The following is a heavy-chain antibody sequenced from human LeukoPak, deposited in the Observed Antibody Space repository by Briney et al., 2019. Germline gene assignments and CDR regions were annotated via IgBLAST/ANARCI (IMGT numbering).Heavy chain of an antibody. D-gene: IGHD1-26*01. Sequence: PSETLSLTCSVSGGPFSNYYWSWIRQPPGKGLEWIGYIYYSGSTNYNPSPKSRVTISVDTSKNQFSLNLRSATAADTAVYYCAIGGSYHLYWGQGTLVTVSS. CDR3: AIGGSYHLY. CDR2: IYYSGST. V-gene: IGHV4-59*01. J-gene: IGHJ4*02. CDR1: GGPFSNYY.